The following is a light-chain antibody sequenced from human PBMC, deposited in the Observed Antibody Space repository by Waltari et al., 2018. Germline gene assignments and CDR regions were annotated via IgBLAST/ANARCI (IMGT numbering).Light chain of an antibody. J-gene: IGLJ3*02. V-gene: IGLV2-8*01. Sequence: QSALTQPPSASGSPGQSVTIACTATSSDVGGYNSVSWYQQHPGKAPKLMVYEVTERPSGVPDRFSGSRSANTASLTVSGLQAEDEADYYCSSYAGSNTWVFGGGTKLTVL. CDR1: SSDVGGYNS. CDR3: SSYAGSNTWV. CDR2: EVT.